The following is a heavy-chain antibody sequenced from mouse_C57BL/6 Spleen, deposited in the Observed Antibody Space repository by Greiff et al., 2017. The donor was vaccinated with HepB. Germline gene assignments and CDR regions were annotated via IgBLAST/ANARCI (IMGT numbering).Heavy chain of an antibody. CDR2: IDPEDGET. J-gene: IGHJ2*01. CDR3: ARRYGSSYYFDY. CDR1: GFNIKDYY. V-gene: IGHV14-2*01. D-gene: IGHD1-1*01. Sequence: VQLQQSGAELVKPGASVKLSCTASGFNIKDYYMHWVKQRTEQGLEWIGRIDPEDGETKYAPKFPGKATITADTSSNAAYLQLSSLTSEDTAVYYCARRYGSSYYFDYWGQGTTLTVSS.